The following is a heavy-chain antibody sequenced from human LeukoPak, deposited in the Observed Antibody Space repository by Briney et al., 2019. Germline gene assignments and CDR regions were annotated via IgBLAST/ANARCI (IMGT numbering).Heavy chain of an antibody. CDR2: ITSSGDNT. J-gene: IGHJ4*02. CDR1: GFTFSSYA. CDR3: AKTARDSSGAINY. V-gene: IGHV3-23*01. D-gene: IGHD3-22*01. Sequence: GGSLRLSCAASGFTFSSYAMSWVRQAPGKGLEWVSGITSSGDNTYYADSVKARFTISRDNSKNTLFLQMNSLRAEDTAVYYCAKTARDSSGAINYWGQGTLVTVSS.